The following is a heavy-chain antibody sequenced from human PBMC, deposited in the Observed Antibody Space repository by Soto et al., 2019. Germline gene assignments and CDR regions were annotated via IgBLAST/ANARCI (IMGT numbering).Heavy chain of an antibody. J-gene: IGHJ4*02. V-gene: IGHV3-21*01. CDR3: AGGNIRFLEWLLFSYFDY. CDR2: ISSSSSYI. D-gene: IGHD3-3*01. CDR1: GFTFSSYS. Sequence: PGGSLRLSCAASGFTFSSYSMNWVRQAPGKGLEWVSSISSSSSYIYYADSVKGRFTISRDNAKNSLYLQMNSLRAEDTAVYYCAGGNIRFLEWLLFSYFDYWGQGTLVTVSS.